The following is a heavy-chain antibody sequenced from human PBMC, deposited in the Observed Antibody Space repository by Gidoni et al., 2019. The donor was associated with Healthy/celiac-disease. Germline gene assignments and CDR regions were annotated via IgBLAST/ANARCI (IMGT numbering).Heavy chain of an antibody. CDR2: IYTSGST. D-gene: IGHD6-19*01. Sequence: QVQLQESGPGLVKPSETLSLTCTVSGGSISSYYWSWIRQPAGKGLEWIGRIYTSGSTNYNPSLKSRVTMSVDTSKNQFSLKLSSVTAADTAVYYCASGPNSIAVAEYYFDYWGQGTLVTVSS. CDR3: ASGPNSIAVAEYYFDY. J-gene: IGHJ4*02. CDR1: GGSISSYY. V-gene: IGHV4-4*07.